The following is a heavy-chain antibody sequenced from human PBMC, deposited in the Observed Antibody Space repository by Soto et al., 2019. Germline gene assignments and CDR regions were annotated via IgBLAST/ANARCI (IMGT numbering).Heavy chain of an antibody. Sequence: ASVKVSCKASGYTFTSYYMHWVRQAPGQGLEWMGIINPSGGSTSYAQKFQGRVTMTRDTSTSTVYMELNSLRSEDTAVYYCARVPFYYGSGSFMDVWGQGTTVTVSS. J-gene: IGHJ6*02. CDR1: GYTFTSYY. CDR3: ARVPFYYGSGSFMDV. V-gene: IGHV1-46*01. CDR2: INPSGGST. D-gene: IGHD3-10*01.